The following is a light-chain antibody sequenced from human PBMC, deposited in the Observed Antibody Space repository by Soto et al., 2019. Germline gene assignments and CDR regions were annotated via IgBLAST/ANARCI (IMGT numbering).Light chain of an antibody. J-gene: IGKJ1*01. CDR3: QQYNSSPWT. CDR2: AAS. Sequence: DIQMTQSPSSLSASVGDRVTITCRASQSISSYLNWYQQKPGKAPKLMIYAASSLQSGVPSRFSGSGSGTDFTLTISSLQPDDLATYYCQQYNSSPWTLGQGTKVDIK. CDR1: QSISSY. V-gene: IGKV1-39*01.